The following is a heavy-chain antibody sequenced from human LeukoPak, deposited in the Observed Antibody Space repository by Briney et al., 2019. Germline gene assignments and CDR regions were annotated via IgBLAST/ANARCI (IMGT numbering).Heavy chain of an antibody. CDR2: IYSGGST. D-gene: IGHD1-26*01. Sequence: GGSLRLSCAASGFTFSSYAMSWVRQAPGKGLEWVSVIYSGGSTYYADSVKGRFTISRDNSKNTLYLQMNSLRAEDTAVYYCARGRAGATYYFDYWGQGTLVTVSS. CDR3: ARGRAGATYYFDY. V-gene: IGHV3-53*01. CDR1: GFTFSSYA. J-gene: IGHJ4*02.